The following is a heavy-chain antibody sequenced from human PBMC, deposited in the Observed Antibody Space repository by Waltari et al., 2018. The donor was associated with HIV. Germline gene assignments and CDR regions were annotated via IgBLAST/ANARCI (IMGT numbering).Heavy chain of an antibody. D-gene: IGHD6-13*01. V-gene: IGHV3-30*18. J-gene: IGHJ4*02. CDR2: ISYDGSNK. CDR3: AKGSAPGNFDY. CDR1: GFTFSSSG. Sequence: QVQLVESGGGVVQPGRSLRLSCAASGFTFSSSGMHWVRQAPGKGLEWVAVISYDGSNKYYADSVKGRFTISRDNSKNTLYLQMNSLRAEDTAVYYCAKGSAPGNFDYWGQGTLVTVSS.